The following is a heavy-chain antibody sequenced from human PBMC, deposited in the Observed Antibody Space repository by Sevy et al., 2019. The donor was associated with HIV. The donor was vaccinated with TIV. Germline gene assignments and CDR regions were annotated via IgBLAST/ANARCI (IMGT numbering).Heavy chain of an antibody. CDR3: ARLQRRKYDPTGHEY. V-gene: IGHV4-31*03. D-gene: IGHD2-8*02. J-gene: IGHJ4*02. CDR2: VFSSGTT. Sequence: TLSLTCTVSGDSISRSFFYWSWIRQHPGKGLEWIGSVFSSGTTYSNPSLKSRITISVDTSENHFSLRLNSVTAADAAVYYCARLQRRKYDPTGHEYWGQGTLVTVSS. CDR1: GDSISRSFFY.